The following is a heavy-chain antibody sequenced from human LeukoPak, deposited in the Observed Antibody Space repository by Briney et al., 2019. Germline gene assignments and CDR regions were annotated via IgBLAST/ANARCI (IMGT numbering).Heavy chain of an antibody. V-gene: IGHV1-18*01. CDR1: GYTFTSYG. J-gene: IGHJ4*02. Sequence: ASVKVSCKASGYTFTSYGISWVRQAPGQALEWMGWISTYNGNTHYAQKLQGRVTMTTDTSTSTAYMELRSLRSDDTAVYYCARSSLAVAGSVFDYWGQGTLVTVSS. D-gene: IGHD6-19*01. CDR2: ISTYNGNT. CDR3: ARSSLAVAGSVFDY.